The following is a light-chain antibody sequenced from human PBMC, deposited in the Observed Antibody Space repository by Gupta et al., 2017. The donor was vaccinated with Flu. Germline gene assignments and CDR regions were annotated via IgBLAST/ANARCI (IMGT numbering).Light chain of an antibody. CDR2: GAS. J-gene: IGKJ2*01. CDR3: QHHGA. CDR1: QSVSTN. Sequence: MTQYPATLSVSPGERATLYCRASQSVSTNLAWDQHKQGQATRLLIYGASTRATGIHDRFSGSGSGTDFTRTSSSLQSEDFEVYDCQHHGAFGQGTKLEIK. V-gene: IGKV3-15*01.